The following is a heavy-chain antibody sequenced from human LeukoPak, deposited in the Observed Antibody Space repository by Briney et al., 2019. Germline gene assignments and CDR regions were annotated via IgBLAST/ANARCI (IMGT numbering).Heavy chain of an antibody. CDR1: GFTFSSYA. D-gene: IGHD2-2*01. CDR2: ISGSGGST. J-gene: IGHJ5*02. V-gene: IGHV3-23*01. CDR3: AKENHRGCSSTSCYPVWFDP. Sequence: ASLRLSCAASGFTFSSYAMSWVRQAPGKGLEWVSAISGSGGSTYYAASVKGRFTISRDNSKNTLYLQMNSLRAEDTAVYYCAKENHRGCSSTSCYPVWFDPWGQGTLVTVSS.